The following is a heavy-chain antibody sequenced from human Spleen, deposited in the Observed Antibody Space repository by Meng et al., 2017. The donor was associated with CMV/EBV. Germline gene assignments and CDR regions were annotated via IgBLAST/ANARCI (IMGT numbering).Heavy chain of an antibody. V-gene: IGHV4-39*01. CDR2: IYYSGST. Sequence: TSTVSGGSISSSSYYWVWIRQPPGKGLEWIGSIYYSGSTYYNPSLKSRVTISVDTSKNQFSLKLSSVTAADTAVYYCARQLGIYVDYWGQGTLVTVSS. J-gene: IGHJ4*02. D-gene: IGHD7-27*01. CDR3: ARQLGIYVDY. CDR1: GGSISSSSYY.